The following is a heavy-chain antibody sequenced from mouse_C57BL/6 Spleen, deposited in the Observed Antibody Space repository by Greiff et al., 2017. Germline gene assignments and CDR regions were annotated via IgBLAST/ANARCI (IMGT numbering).Heavy chain of an antibody. CDR3: ARVYYYGSPYAMDY. V-gene: IGHV1-52*01. D-gene: IGHD1-1*01. J-gene: IGHJ4*01. Sequence: QVQLKQPGAELVRPGSSVKLSCKASGYTFTSYWMHWVKQRPIQGLEWIGNIDPSDSETHYNQKFKDKATLTVDKSSSTAYMQLSSLTSEDSAVYYCARVYYYGSPYAMDYWGQGTSVTVSS. CDR2: IDPSDSET. CDR1: GYTFTSYW.